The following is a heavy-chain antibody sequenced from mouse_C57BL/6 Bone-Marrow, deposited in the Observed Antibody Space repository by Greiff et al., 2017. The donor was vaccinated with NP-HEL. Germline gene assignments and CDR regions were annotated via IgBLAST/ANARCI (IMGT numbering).Heavy chain of an antibody. CDR2: IDPETGGT. V-gene: IGHV1-15*01. J-gene: IGHJ3*01. D-gene: IGHD1-1*01. Sequence: QVQLQRSGAELVRPGASVTLSCKASGYTFTDYEMHWVKQTPVHGLEWIGAIDPETGGTAYNQKFKGKAILTADKSSSTAYMELRSLTSEDSAVYYCTRGTVLRYFAYWGQGTLVTVSA. CDR1: GYTFTDYE. CDR3: TRGTVLRYFAY.